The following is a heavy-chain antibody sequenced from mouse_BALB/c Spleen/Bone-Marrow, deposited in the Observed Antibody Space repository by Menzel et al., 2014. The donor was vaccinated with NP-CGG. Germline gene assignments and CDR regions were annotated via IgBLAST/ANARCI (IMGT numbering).Heavy chain of an antibody. J-gene: IGHJ4*01. V-gene: IGHV3-8*02. CDR3: ATGNAMDY. CDR1: GDSITSGY. D-gene: IGHD4-1*01. Sequence: EVQVVESGLSLVKPSQTLSLTCSVTGDSITSGYWNWIRKFPGNKLEYMGYISYSGSTNYNPSLKSRISITRDTSKNQYYLQLNSVTTEGTATYYCATGNAMDYWGQGTSVTVSS. CDR2: ISYSGST.